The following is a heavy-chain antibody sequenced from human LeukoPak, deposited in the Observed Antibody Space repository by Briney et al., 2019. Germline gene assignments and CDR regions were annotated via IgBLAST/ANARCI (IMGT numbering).Heavy chain of an antibody. D-gene: IGHD3-22*01. J-gene: IGHJ4*02. CDR1: GITLSNYG. Sequence: PGGSLRLSCAVSGITLSNYGMSWVRQVPGKGLEWVAGISDRGGISNYADSVKGRFTISRDFSKNTLYLQMNSLRAEDTAVYFCAKRGVVIRVILVGFHKEASYFDSWGQGALVTVSS. CDR3: AKRGVVIRVILVGFHKEASYFDS. V-gene: IGHV3-23*01. CDR2: ISDRGGIS.